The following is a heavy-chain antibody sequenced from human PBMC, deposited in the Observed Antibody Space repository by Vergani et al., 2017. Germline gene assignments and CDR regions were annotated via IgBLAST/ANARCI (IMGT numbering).Heavy chain of an antibody. J-gene: IGHJ4*02. CDR3: AKPKDGSGSYYFDY. CDR2: ISYDGSNK. CDR1: GFPFSSYG. Sequence: QVQLVESGGGVVQPGRSLRLSCAASGFPFSSYGMHWVRQAPGKGLEWVAVISYDGSNKYYADSVKGRFTISRDNSKNTLYLQMNSLRAEDTAVYYCAKPKDGSGSYYFDYWGQGTLVTVSS. V-gene: IGHV3-30*18. D-gene: IGHD3-10*01.